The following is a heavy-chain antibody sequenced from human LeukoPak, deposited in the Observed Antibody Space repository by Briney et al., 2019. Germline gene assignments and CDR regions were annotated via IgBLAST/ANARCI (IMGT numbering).Heavy chain of an antibody. CDR3: ARDELYYDILTGHPVFDP. Sequence: SETLSLTCTVSGGSITNYYWSWIRQPPGKGLEWIGYIHYSGSTKYKSSLKSRVTISVDTSKNQFSLKLSSVTAADTAVYYCARDELYYDILTGHPVFDPWGQGTLVTVSS. CDR1: GGSITNYY. V-gene: IGHV4-59*12. J-gene: IGHJ5*02. CDR2: IHYSGST. D-gene: IGHD3-9*01.